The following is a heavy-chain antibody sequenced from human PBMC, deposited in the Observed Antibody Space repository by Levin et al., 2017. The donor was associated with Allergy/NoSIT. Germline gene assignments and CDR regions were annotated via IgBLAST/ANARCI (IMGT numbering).Heavy chain of an antibody. V-gene: IGHV4-34*01. CDR1: GGSFSGYY. J-gene: IGHJ5*02. Sequence: SQTLSLTCAVYGGSFSGYYWSWIRQPPGKGLEWIGEINHSGSTNYNPSLKSRVTISVDTSKNQFSLKLSSVTAADTAVYYCARGLFWSGYYTRWFDPWGQGTLVTVSS. D-gene: IGHD3-3*01. CDR3: ARGLFWSGYYTRWFDP. CDR2: INHSGST.